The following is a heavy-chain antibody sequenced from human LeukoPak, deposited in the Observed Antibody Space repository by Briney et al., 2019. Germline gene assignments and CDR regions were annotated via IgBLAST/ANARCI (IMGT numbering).Heavy chain of an antibody. Sequence: SETLSLNCAVSGGSISGSNWGSRARRPAGKGLGWIGEIYHSGSTNYNPSLKSRVTISVDKSKNQFSLKLSSVTAADTAVYYCARVEVAVAASAFDIWGQGTMVTVSS. CDR1: GGSISGSNW. J-gene: IGHJ3*02. V-gene: IGHV4-4*02. CDR2: IYHSGST. D-gene: IGHD2-15*01. CDR3: ARVEVAVAASAFDI.